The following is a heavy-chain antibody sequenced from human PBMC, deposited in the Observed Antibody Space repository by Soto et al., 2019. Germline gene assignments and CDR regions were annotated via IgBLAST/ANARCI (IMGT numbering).Heavy chain of an antibody. CDR2: ISAYNGNT. CDR1: GYTFTSYG. CDR3: ARFRGYCSSTSCPGFFDY. Sequence: QVQLVQSGAEVKKPGASVKVSCKASGYTFTSYGISWVRQAPGQGLEWMGWISAYNGNTNYAQKLQGRVTMTTDTSTSTAYMELRSLRSDDTAVYYCARFRGYCSSTSCPGFFDYWGQGTLVTVSS. D-gene: IGHD2-2*03. J-gene: IGHJ4*02. V-gene: IGHV1-18*01.